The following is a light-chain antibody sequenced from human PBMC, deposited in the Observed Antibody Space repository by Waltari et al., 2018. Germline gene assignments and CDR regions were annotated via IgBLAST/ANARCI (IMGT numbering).Light chain of an antibody. CDR1: SSDVGSYNL. J-gene: IGLJ3*02. V-gene: IGLV2-23*02. CDR2: AVS. CDR3: CSYAGSSTWV. Sequence: QSALTQPAAVSGSPGQSITISCTGNSSDVGSYNLVSWYQQHPGKAPTLMIYAVSKRPSGVSNRFSGSKSGNTASLTISGLQAEDEADYYCCSYAGSSTWVFGGGTKLTVL.